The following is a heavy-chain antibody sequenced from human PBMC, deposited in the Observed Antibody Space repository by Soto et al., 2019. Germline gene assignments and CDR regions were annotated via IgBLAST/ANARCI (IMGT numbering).Heavy chain of an antibody. CDR1: GFAFDNHV. Sequence: PGGSLRLSCAASGFAFDNHVMHWVRQAPGKGLEWVGFISYDGSNQYYADSVKGRFTISRDNSKNTLWLQMDSLRGEDTAAYYCARDWSGSYGSSFYFNYWGQGTLVTVSS. V-gene: IGHV3-30-3*01. CDR3: ARDWSGSYGSSFYFNY. J-gene: IGHJ4*02. CDR2: ISYDGSNQ. D-gene: IGHD2-15*01.